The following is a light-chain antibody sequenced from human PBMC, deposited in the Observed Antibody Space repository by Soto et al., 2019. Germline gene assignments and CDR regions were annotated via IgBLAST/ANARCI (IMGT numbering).Light chain of an antibody. CDR3: QQLNSYSYT. V-gene: IGKV1-9*01. J-gene: IGKJ2*01. CDR2: AAS. CDR1: QGISSH. Sequence: DIQLTQSPSFLSASVGDRVTITCRASQGISSHLAWYQQKPGKAPKLLIYAASTLQSGVPSRFSGSGSGTEFTLTISSLQPEDFATYYCQQLNSYSYTFGQGTKLEIK.